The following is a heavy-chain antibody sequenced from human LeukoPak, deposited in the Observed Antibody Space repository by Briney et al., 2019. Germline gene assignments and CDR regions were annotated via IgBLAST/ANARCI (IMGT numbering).Heavy chain of an antibody. CDR2: ISSSGSTI. D-gene: IGHD6-13*01. Sequence: GGSLRLSCAASGFTFSSYEMNWVRQAPGKGLEWVSYISSSGSTIYYADSVKGRFTIPRDNAKNSLYLQMNSLRAEDTAVYYCAPIAAAPGWQRFDPWGQGTLVTVSS. CDR3: APIAAAPGWQRFDP. V-gene: IGHV3-48*03. CDR1: GFTFSSYE. J-gene: IGHJ5*02.